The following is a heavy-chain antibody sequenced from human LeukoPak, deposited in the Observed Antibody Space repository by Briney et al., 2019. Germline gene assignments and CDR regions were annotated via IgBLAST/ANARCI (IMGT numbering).Heavy chain of an antibody. CDR1: GFTFSSYE. Sequence: GGSLRLSCAASGFTFSSYEMNWVRQAPGKGLEWVSYISSSGSTIYYADSVEGRFTISRDNAKNSLYLQMNSLRAEDTAVYYCASRGEVLRYFDWFGAYYYYGMDVWGQGTTVTVSS. J-gene: IGHJ6*02. V-gene: IGHV3-48*03. CDR2: ISSSGSTI. D-gene: IGHD3-9*01. CDR3: ASRGEVLRYFDWFGAYYYYGMDV.